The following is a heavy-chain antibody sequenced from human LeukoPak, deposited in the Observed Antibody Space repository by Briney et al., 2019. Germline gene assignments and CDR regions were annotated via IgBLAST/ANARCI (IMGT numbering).Heavy chain of an antibody. CDR1: GYTFTSNY. J-gene: IGHJ6*02. CDR2: INPSGGST. D-gene: IGHD2-2*01. Sequence: ASVKVSCKASGYTFTSNYMLWVRQAPGQGLEWMGIINPSGGSTSYAQKFQGRVTMTRDTSTSTAYMELRSLRSDDTAVYYCARDRFQLYGMDVWGQGTTVTVSS. V-gene: IGHV1-46*01. CDR3: ARDRFQLYGMDV.